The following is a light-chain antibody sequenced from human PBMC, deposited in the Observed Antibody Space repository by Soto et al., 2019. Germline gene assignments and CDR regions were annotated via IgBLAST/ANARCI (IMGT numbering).Light chain of an antibody. V-gene: IGKV3-15*01. CDR3: QQYNNWPRT. CDR1: KSVSSN. CDR2: GAS. Sequence: EIGLTQSPATLSLSPGEIATLSCGASKSVSSNYLAWYQQKPGLAPRLLIYGASTRPTGIPARFSGSGSGTEFTLTTSSLQSEDFAVYYCQQYNNWPRTFGQGTKVDIK. J-gene: IGKJ1*01.